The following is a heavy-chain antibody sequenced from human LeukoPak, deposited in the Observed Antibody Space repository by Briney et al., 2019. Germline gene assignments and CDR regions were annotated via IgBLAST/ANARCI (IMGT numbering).Heavy chain of an antibody. CDR1: GFTFSDYY. J-gene: IGHJ4*02. Sequence: GGSLRLSCAASGFTFSDYYMSWIRQAPGKGLEWVSCISSSGNTTYYADSVKGRFTISRDNAENPLYLQMNSLRVEDTAVYYCARDGGSRWYFDYWGQGTLVTVSS. D-gene: IGHD6-13*01. CDR2: ISSSGNTT. CDR3: ARDGGSRWYFDY. V-gene: IGHV3-11*01.